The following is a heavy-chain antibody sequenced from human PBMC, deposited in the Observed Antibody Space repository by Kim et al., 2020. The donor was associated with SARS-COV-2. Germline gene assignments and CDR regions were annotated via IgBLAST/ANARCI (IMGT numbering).Heavy chain of an antibody. CDR1: GFTFSSYD. J-gene: IGHJ6*02. V-gene: IGHV3-13*01. CDR2: IGTAGDT. Sequence: GGSLRLSCAASGFTFSSYDMHWVRQATGKGLEWVSAIGTAGDTYYPGSVKGRFTISRENAKNSLYLQMNSLRAGDTAVYYCARDEGSDYGMDVWGQGTTVTVSS. CDR3: ARDEGSDYGMDV.